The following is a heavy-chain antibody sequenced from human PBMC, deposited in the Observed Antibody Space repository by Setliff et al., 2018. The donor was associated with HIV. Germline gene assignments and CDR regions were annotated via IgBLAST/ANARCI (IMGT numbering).Heavy chain of an antibody. CDR3: ARGGADVVTVPDAAARYFDS. Sequence: GGSLRLSCAASGFSFSNYAMSWVRQAPGKGLEWVSIISYDGSNVNYADSVKGRFSISRDNSKNTLYLQMNSLRPEDTAVYYCARGGADVVTVPDAAARYFDSWGQGTLVTVSS. J-gene: IGHJ4*02. CDR1: GFSFSNYA. D-gene: IGHD2-15*01. CDR2: ISYDGSNV. V-gene: IGHV3-30*01.